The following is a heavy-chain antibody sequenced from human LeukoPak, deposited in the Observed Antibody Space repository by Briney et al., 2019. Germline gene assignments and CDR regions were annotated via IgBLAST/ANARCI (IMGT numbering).Heavy chain of an antibody. V-gene: IGHV4-61*01. J-gene: IGHJ6*03. CDR3: ARSLAVAGYYYYYSMDV. D-gene: IGHD6-19*01. Sequence: PSETLSLTCTVSGGSISSSSYYWSWIRQPPGKGLEWMGYIYSSGSSNYNPSLKSRLTISVDTSKNQFSPRMSSVTAADTAVSYCARSLAVAGYYYYYSMDVWGKGTTVTVSS. CDR2: IYSSGSS. CDR1: GGSISSSSYY.